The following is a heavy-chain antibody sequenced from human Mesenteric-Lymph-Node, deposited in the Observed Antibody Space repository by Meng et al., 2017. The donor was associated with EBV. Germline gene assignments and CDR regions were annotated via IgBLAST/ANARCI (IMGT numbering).Heavy chain of an antibody. V-gene: IGHV3-23*01. CDR2: ITGNGGNT. CDR1: GFTFSSHR. CDR3: ARLTNY. Sequence: GQLWESGGGLVQPGGSLRLSCAASGFTFSSHRMSWVRQAPGKGLEWVSAITGNGGNTYYADSVKGRFTISRDNSKNTVYLQMNSLRAEDTAVYYCARLTNYWGQGTLVTVSS. D-gene: IGHD3-9*01. J-gene: IGHJ4*02.